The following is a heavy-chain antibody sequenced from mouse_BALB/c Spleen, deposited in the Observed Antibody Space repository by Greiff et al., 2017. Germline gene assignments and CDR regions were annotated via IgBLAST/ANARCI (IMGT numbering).Heavy chain of an antibody. CDR3: ARERYDDGTWFAY. D-gene: IGHD2-14*01. J-gene: IGHJ3*01. V-gene: IGHV1S81*02. CDR1: GYTFTSYW. Sequence: VQLQQPGAELVKPGASVKLSCKASGYTFTSYWMHWVKQRPGQGLEWIGEINPSNGRTNYNEKFKSKATLTVDKSSSTAYMQLSSLTSEDSAVYYCARERYDDGTWFAYWGQGTLVTVSA. CDR2: INPSNGRT.